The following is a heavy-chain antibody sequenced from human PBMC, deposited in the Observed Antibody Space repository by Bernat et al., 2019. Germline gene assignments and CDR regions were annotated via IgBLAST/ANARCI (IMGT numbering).Heavy chain of an antibody. CDR2: IWYDGSNK. D-gene: IGHD3-10*01. Sequence: QVQLVESGGGVVQPGRSLRLSCAASGFTFSSYGMHWVRQAPGKGLEWVAVIWYDGSNKDYADSVKGRFTISRDNSKNTLFLQMNSLRAEDTAVYYCARDLITSFRGVSLTDYWGQGTLVTVSS. J-gene: IGHJ4*02. CDR1: GFTFSSYG. V-gene: IGHV3-33*01. CDR3: ARDLITSFRGVSLTDY.